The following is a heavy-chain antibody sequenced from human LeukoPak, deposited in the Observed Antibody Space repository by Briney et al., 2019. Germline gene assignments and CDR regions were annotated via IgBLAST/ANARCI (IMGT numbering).Heavy chain of an antibody. CDR1: GFTFSSYS. CDR3: ARDPHAVAGPNWFDP. V-gene: IGHV3-21*01. D-gene: IGHD6-19*01. Sequence: PGGSLRLSCAASGFTFSSYSMNWVRQAPGKGLEWVSSISSSSSYIYYADSVKGRFTISRDNAKNSLYLQMNSLRAEDTAVYYCARDPHAVAGPNWFDPWGQGTLVTVSS. CDR2: ISSSSSYI. J-gene: IGHJ5*02.